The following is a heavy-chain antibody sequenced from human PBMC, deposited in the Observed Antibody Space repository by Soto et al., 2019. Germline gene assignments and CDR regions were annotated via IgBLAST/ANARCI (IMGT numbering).Heavy chain of an antibody. CDR1: GDSISSGGYY. CDR3: ARAGEGGWFDP. J-gene: IGHJ5*02. Sequence: QVQLQESGPGLVKPSQTLSLTCTVSGDSISSGGYYWGWIRQHPVKGLEWIGYIYYSGTTFYSPSLKSRLTTAVDTSRNQFARTWSSVTAADTAGEYGARAGEGGWFDPWGQGTLVTVSS. D-gene: IGHD3-10*01. V-gene: IGHV4-31*03. CDR2: IYYSGTT.